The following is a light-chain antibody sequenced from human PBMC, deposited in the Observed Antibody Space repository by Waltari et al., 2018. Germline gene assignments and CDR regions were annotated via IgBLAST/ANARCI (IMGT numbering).Light chain of an antibody. Sequence: QSALTQPASVSGSPGQSITISCTGTTSDIGAYNYVAWYQQHPGKAPKVVIFDVTNRPSGVSNRFSGSESGNTASLTISGLQAEDEADYYCSSFTSGSTWVFGGGTKLTVL. V-gene: IGLV2-14*03. CDR2: DVT. CDR1: TSDIGAYNY. CDR3: SSFTSGSTWV. J-gene: IGLJ3*02.